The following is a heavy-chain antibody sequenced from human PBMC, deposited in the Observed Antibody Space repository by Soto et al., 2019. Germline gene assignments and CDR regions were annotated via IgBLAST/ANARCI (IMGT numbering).Heavy chain of an antibody. V-gene: IGHV3-74*01. CDR2: TNGDGSST. J-gene: IGHJ4*02. Sequence: EVQLVESGGGLVQPGASLRLACAASGFSFSNYWMHWVRQAPGKGLVWVSRTNGDGSSTSYADSVKGRFTISRDNTKNILYLQMNSVRVEDTALYYCTKDTFGESDYWGQGTLVTVSS. D-gene: IGHD3-10*01. CDR3: TKDTFGESDY. CDR1: GFSFSNYW.